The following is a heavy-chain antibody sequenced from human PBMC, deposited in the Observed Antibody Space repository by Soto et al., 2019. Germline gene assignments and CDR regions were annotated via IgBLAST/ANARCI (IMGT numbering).Heavy chain of an antibody. V-gene: IGHV4-4*02. CDR2: IYHSGST. J-gene: IGHJ6*02. D-gene: IGHD6-13*01. Sequence: PSETLSLTCAVSGGSISSSNWWSWVRQPPGKGLEWIGEIYHSGSTNYNPSLKSRVTISVDKSKNQFSLKLSSVTAADTAVYYCARETFKAAAGTYYYYGMDVWGQGTTVTV. CDR1: GGSISSSNW. CDR3: ARETFKAAAGTYYYYGMDV.